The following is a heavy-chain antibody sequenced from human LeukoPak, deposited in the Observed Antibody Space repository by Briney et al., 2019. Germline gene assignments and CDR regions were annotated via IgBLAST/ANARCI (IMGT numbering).Heavy chain of an antibody. D-gene: IGHD3-9*01. CDR1: GGSLSSGGYS. CDR2: IYHSGST. Sequence: SETLSLTCAVSGGSLSSGGYSWSWIRQPPGKGLEWIGYIYHSGSTYYNPSLKSRVTISVDRSKNQSSLKLSSVTAADTAVYYCARERGYYDILTGYYHSYFDYWGQGTLVIVVS. J-gene: IGHJ4*02. CDR3: ARERGYYDILTGYYHSYFDY. V-gene: IGHV4-30-2*01.